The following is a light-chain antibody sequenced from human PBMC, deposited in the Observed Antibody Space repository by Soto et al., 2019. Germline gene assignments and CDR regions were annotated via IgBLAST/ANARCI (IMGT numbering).Light chain of an antibody. Sequence: QSVLTQPPSVSGAPGQRVTISCTGSSSNIGAGYDVHWYHQIPGTATKLPIYGNSNRPSGVPDRFSGSKYGTSASLAITGIQAEDEADYYCQSYDSSLGKVFGGGTKLTVL. J-gene: IGLJ2*01. V-gene: IGLV1-40*01. CDR2: GNS. CDR3: QSYDSSLGKV. CDR1: SSNIGAGYD.